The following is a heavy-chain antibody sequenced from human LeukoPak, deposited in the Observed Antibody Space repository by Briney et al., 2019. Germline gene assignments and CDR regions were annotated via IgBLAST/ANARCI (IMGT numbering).Heavy chain of an antibody. J-gene: IGHJ4*02. V-gene: IGHV4-38-2*02. CDR1: HYSIRSVYY. CDR2: SFHVGSP. D-gene: IGHD3-16*01. CDR3: ARVHGRRGLVDY. Sequence: SETLSLTCSVSHYSIRSVYYWGWVRQSPGIGLEWIGTSFHVGSPYINPSLKSRVTISVDTSKNQFSLKLSSVTAADTAVYYCARVHGRRGLVDYWGQGTLVTVSS.